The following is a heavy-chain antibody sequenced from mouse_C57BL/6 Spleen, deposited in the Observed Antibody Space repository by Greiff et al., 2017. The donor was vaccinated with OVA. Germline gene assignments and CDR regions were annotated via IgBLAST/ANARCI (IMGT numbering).Heavy chain of an antibody. Sequence: VMLVESGAELVKPGASVKMSCKASGYTFTTYPIEWMKQNHGKSLEWIGNFHPYNDDTKYNEKFKGKATLTVEKSSSTVYLELSRLTSDDSAVYYCARRGVDYGSLDYWGQGTSVTVSS. CDR1: GYTFTTYP. D-gene: IGHD1-1*01. V-gene: IGHV1-47*01. CDR2: FHPYNDDT. J-gene: IGHJ4*01. CDR3: ARRGVDYGSLDY.